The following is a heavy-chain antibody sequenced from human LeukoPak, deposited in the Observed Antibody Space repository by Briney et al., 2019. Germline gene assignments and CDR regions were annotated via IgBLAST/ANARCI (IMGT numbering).Heavy chain of an antibody. Sequence: ASVKVSCKASGGTFSSYAISWVRQAPGHGLEWMGGIIPIFGTANYAQKFQGRVTITADESTSTAYMELSSLRSEDTAVYYCARLTLKAILTGYHKDDAFDIWGQGTMVTVSS. CDR1: GGTFSSYA. J-gene: IGHJ3*02. V-gene: IGHV1-69*13. CDR3: ARLTLKAILTGYHKDDAFDI. CDR2: IIPIFGTA. D-gene: IGHD3-9*01.